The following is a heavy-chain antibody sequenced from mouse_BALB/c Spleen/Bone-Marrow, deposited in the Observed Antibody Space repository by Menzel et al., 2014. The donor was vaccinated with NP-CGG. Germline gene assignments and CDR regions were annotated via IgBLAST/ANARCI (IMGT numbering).Heavy chain of an antibody. J-gene: IGHJ4*01. D-gene: IGHD2-4*01. CDR1: GFSLTSYG. CDR3: ARGLQYYAMDY. V-gene: IGHV2-9*02. CDR2: IWAGGST. Sequence: VKLQESGPGVVAPSQSLSITCTVSGFSLTSYGVHWVRQPPGKGLEWLGVIWAGGSTNYNSALMSRLSISKDNSKSQVFLKMNSLQTDDTAMYYCARGLQYYAMDYWGQGTSVTVTS.